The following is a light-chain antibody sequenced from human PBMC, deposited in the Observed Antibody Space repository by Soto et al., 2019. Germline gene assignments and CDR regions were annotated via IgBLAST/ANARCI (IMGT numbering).Light chain of an antibody. V-gene: IGKV3-11*01. CDR3: QQRSNWSIT. Sequence: IVLTQSPATLSLSPGEIATLSCRASQSVSSYLAWYQQKPGQAPRLLIYDASNRATGIPARFSGSGSGTDFTLTISSLEPEDFAVDYCQQRSNWSITFGQVTRLEIK. CDR1: QSVSSY. CDR2: DAS. J-gene: IGKJ5*01.